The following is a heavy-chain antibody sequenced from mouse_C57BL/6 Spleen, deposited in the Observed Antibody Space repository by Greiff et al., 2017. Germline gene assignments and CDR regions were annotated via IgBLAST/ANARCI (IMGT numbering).Heavy chain of an antibody. D-gene: IGHD2-5*01. V-gene: IGHV14-2*01. CDR2: IDPEDGDT. J-gene: IGHJ3*01. CDR1: GFNIKAYS. CDR3: ARSGGYSNYLFAY. Sequence: VQLQQSGAELVKPGASVKLSCTASGFNIKAYSMHWVKQRTEQGLEWIGRIDPEDGDTKYAPKFQGKATITADTSSNTAYLQLSSLTSEDTAVYYCARSGGYSNYLFAYWGQGTLVTVSA.